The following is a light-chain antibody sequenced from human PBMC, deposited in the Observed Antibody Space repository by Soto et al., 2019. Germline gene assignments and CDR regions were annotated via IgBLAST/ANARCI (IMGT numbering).Light chain of an antibody. V-gene: IGLV2-23*01. J-gene: IGLJ2*01. CDR3: CAFVRSNALL. Sequence: QSALTQPASVSGSPGRSITISCTGTSSDVGSYNLVSWYQHHPGKAPKFIIYEDNKRPSGVSNRFSGSKSGNTASLTISGLQAEDEADYYCCAFVRSNALLFGGGTQLTVL. CDR2: EDN. CDR1: SSDVGSYNL.